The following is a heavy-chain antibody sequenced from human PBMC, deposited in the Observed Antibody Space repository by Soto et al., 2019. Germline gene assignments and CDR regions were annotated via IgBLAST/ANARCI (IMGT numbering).Heavy chain of an antibody. CDR3: AAVRRAYNWNYVGYFQH. Sequence: ASVKVSCKASGFTFTSSAMQWVRKARGQRLEWIGWIVVGSGNTNYAQKFQERVTITRDMSTSTAYMELSSLRSEDTAVYYCAAVRRAYNWNYVGYFQHWGQGTLVTVSS. J-gene: IGHJ1*01. V-gene: IGHV1-58*02. CDR1: GFTFTSSA. CDR2: IVVGSGNT. D-gene: IGHD1-7*01.